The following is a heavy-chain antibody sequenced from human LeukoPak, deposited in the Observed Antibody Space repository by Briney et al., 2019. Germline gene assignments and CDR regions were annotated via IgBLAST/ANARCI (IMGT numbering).Heavy chain of an antibody. Sequence: ASVKVSCKTSGYTFTGSYIHWVRQAPGQGLEWMAWINPNNGGTNYAQNFQGRVTMTRDTSISTAYMELSRLSSDDTAVYYCALVYYDILTVNYYYYYGMDVWGQGTTVTVSS. V-gene: IGHV1-2*02. J-gene: IGHJ6*02. CDR2: INPNNGGT. CDR3: ALVYYDILTVNYYYYYGMDV. D-gene: IGHD3-9*01. CDR1: GYTFTGSY.